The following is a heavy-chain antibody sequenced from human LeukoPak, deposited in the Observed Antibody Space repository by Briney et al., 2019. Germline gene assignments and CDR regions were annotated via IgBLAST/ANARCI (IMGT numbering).Heavy chain of an antibody. V-gene: IGHV1-69*13. CDR3: ARSLDSSGADAFDI. Sequence: ASVKVSCKASGGTFSSYAISWVRQAPGQGLEWMGGIIPIFGTANYAQKFQGRVTITADESTSTAYMELSRLRSDDTAVYYCARSLDSSGADAFDIWGQGTMVTVSS. J-gene: IGHJ3*02. CDR1: GGTFSSYA. D-gene: IGHD3-22*01. CDR2: IIPIFGTA.